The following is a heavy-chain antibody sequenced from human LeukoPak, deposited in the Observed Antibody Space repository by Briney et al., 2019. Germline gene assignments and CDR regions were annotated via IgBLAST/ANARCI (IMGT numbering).Heavy chain of an antibody. D-gene: IGHD3-9*01. Sequence: GGSLRLSCAASGFTFSSYGMHWVRQAPGKGLEWVAVISYDGSNKYYADSVKGRFTISRDNSKNTLYLQMNSLRSEDTAVYYCARDGTSDILTGYYRDYYYYYMDVWGKGTTVTISS. CDR3: ARDGTSDILTGYYRDYYYYYMDV. CDR1: GFTFSSYG. J-gene: IGHJ6*03. CDR2: ISYDGSNK. V-gene: IGHV3-30*03.